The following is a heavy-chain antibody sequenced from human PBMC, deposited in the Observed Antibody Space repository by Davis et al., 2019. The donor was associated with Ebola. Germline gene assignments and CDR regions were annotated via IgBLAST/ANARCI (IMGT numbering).Heavy chain of an antibody. J-gene: IGHJ6*02. V-gene: IGHV3-74*01. CDR1: GFTFSSYW. CDR3: ARDSVVQWELLVRSDGMDV. CDR2: INSDGSRT. Sequence: PGGSLRLSCAASGFTFSSYWMHWVRHAPGKGLVWVSRINSDGSRTNYADSVKGRFTMSRDNAKSTLYLQMNSLRAEDTAVYYCARDSVVQWELLVRSDGMDVWGQGTTVTVSS. D-gene: IGHD1-26*01.